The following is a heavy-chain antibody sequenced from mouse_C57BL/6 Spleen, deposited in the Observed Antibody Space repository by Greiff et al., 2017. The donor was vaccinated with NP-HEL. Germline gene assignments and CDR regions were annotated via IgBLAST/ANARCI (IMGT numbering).Heavy chain of an antibody. Sequence: EVQLVESGGGLVQPGGSLSLSCAASGFTFTDYYMSWVRQPPGKALEWLGFIRNIANGYTTEYSASVKGRFTISRDNSQSILYLQMNALGAEDSATYYCARYGGDYWGQGTSVTVSS. J-gene: IGHJ4*01. V-gene: IGHV7-3*01. CDR3: ARYGGDY. CDR1: GFTFTDYY. CDR2: IRNIANGYTT.